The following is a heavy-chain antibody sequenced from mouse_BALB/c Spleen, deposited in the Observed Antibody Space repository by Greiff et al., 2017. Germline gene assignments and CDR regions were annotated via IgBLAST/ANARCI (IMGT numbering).Heavy chain of an antibody. V-gene: IGHV1-15*01. CDR3: TRRDDYYFDY. CDR2: IDPETGGT. D-gene: IGHD2-4*01. CDR1: GYTFTDYE. Sequence: QVQLKQSGAELVRPGASVTLSCKASGYTFTDYEMHWVKQTPVHGLEWIGAIDPETGGTAYNQKFKGKATLTADKSSSTAYMELRSLTSEDSAVYYCTRRDDYYFDYWGQGTTLTVSS. J-gene: IGHJ2*01.